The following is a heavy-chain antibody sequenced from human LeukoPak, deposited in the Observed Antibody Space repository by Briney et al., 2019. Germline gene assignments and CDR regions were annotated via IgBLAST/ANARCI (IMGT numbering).Heavy chain of an antibody. D-gene: IGHD5-12*01. V-gene: IGHV3-7*01. CDR2: IKSDGSAV. Sequence: GGSLRLSCAASGFTFGLYCMNWVRQAPGKGLEWVANIKSDGSAVYYVDSVKGRFTISRDNARNSLFLQMNSLTVEDTAVYYCARSLSGYDPLSAFWGQGTLVTVSS. CDR1: GFTFGLYC. CDR3: ARSLSGYDPLSAF. J-gene: IGHJ4*02.